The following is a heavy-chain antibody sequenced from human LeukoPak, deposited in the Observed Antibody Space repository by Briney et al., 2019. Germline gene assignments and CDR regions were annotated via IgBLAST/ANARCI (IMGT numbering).Heavy chain of an antibody. CDR1: GFTFSSYG. J-gene: IGHJ4*02. V-gene: IGHV3-23*01. CDR2: VSLSDNI. Sequence: GGSLRLSCAASGFTFSSYGMTWVRQAPGKGLEWVSLVSLSDNIFYADSVRGRFTISRDNSINTVYLQMNSLRAEDTAVYYCANLGKYCSGSSCYRWGQGTLVTVSS. CDR3: ANLGKYCSGSSCYR. D-gene: IGHD2-2*02.